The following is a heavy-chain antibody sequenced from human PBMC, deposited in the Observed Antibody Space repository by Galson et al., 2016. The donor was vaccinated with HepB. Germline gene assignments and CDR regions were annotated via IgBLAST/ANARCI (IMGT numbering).Heavy chain of an antibody. CDR1: GYSFFRHT. CDR2: VSAYTGNT. V-gene: IGHV1-18*04. CDR3: ARGGDKASLHLDF. J-gene: IGHJ4*02. D-gene: IGHD2-15*01. Sequence: SVKVSCKASGYSFFRHTINWVRQAPGQGLERMGWVSAYTGNTDYAQNVRDRVALTTDTSTTTAYMELSDLRSDDTAIYYCARGGDKASLHLDFWGQGTLVTVSS.